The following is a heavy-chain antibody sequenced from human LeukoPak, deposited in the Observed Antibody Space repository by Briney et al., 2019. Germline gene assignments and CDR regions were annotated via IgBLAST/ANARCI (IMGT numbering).Heavy chain of an antibody. CDR1: GYTLTDLS. V-gene: IGHV1-24*01. J-gene: IGHJ3*02. CDR2: FDPEDGET. CDR3: ATDSPIVVIPYGAFDI. Sequence: ASVKVSCKVSGYTLTDLSMNWVRQAPGKGLEWMGGFDPEDGETIYAQKFQGRVTMTEDTSTDTAYMELSSLRSEDTAVYYCATDSPIVVIPYGAFDIWGQGTMVTVSS. D-gene: IGHD3-22*01.